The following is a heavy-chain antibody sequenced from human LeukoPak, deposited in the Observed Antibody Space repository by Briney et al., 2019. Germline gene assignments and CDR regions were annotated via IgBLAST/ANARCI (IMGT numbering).Heavy chain of an antibody. Sequence: ASVKVSCKTSGYTFTGYHVHWVRQAPGQGLEWMGWFNANSGDTKYAQKFQGRVTMTRDTSIGTDYTELTSLISDDTAIYYCARDPYDGNYYFDYWGQGTLVTVAS. CDR3: ARDPYDGNYYFDY. CDR1: GYTFTGYH. CDR2: FNANSGDT. D-gene: IGHD3-3*01. V-gene: IGHV1-2*02. J-gene: IGHJ4*02.